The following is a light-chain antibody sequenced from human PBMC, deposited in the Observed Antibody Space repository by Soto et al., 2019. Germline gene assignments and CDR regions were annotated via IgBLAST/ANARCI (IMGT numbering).Light chain of an antibody. CDR1: SSNIGSNT. J-gene: IGLJ2*01. Sequence: QSVLTQPPSASGTPGQRVTISCSGSSSNIGSNTVNWYQQLPGTAPKLLIYTDNQRPSGVTDRYSASKSGTSASLAISGLQSEDEADYYCATWDDSLNGPVFGGGTKVTVL. V-gene: IGLV1-44*01. CDR3: ATWDDSLNGPV. CDR2: TDN.